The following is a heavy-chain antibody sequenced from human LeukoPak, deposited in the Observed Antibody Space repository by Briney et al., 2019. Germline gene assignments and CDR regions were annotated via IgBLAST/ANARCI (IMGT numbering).Heavy chain of an antibody. J-gene: IGHJ4*02. CDR2: INHSGST. CDR3: ARGMYYYDSSGYYYAKPGLDY. Sequence: SETLSLTCAVYGGSFSGYYWSWIRQPPGKGLEWIGEINHSGSTNYNPSLKSRVTISVDTSKNQLSLKLSSVTAADTAVYYCARGMYYYDSSGYYYAKPGLDYWGQGTLVTVSS. D-gene: IGHD3-22*01. V-gene: IGHV4-34*01. CDR1: GGSFSGYY.